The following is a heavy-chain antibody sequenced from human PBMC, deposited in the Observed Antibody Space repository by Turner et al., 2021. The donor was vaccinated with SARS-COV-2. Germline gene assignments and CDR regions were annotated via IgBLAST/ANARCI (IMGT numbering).Heavy chain of an antibody. CDR2: IYYSGST. CDR1: GGSISSSSYF. CDR3: ARDGGDPPRYFQH. Sequence: QLQLQESGPGLVMPSETLSLTCTVSGGSISSSSYFWGWIRQPPGKGLEWIGSIYYSGSTYYEPSLKSRVTISVDTSKNQFSLKLRSVTAADTAVYYCARDGGDPPRYFQHWGQGTLVTVSS. V-gene: IGHV4-39*02. J-gene: IGHJ1*01. D-gene: IGHD2-21*02.